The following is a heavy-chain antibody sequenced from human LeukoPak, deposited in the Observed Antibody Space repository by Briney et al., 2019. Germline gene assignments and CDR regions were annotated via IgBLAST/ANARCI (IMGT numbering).Heavy chain of an antibody. D-gene: IGHD2-15*01. CDR2: ISGTVCNT. CDR3: AKSGLNRFDY. J-gene: IGHJ4*02. Sequence: GGSLRLSCAASGFTFSSYAMSWVRQAPGKGLEWVSTISGTVCNTHYADSVKGRFTISRDNSKNTLYLQMNSLRAGDTAVYYCAKSGLNRFDYWGQGTLVTVSS. CDR1: GFTFSSYA. V-gene: IGHV3-23*01.